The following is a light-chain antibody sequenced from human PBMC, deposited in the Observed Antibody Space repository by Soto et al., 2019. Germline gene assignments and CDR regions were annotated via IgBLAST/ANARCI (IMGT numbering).Light chain of an antibody. CDR2: SNN. CDR3: SSYAGSSTWV. V-gene: IGLV1-44*01. CDR1: RSNIGSNT. J-gene: IGLJ3*02. Sequence: QSVLTQPPSESGAPGQRVTISCSGSRSNIGSNTVNWYQHLPGTAPKFLIYSNNQRPSGVPKRFSASKSGTSASLAISGLQSEDEADYYCSSYAGSSTWVFGGGTKLTVL.